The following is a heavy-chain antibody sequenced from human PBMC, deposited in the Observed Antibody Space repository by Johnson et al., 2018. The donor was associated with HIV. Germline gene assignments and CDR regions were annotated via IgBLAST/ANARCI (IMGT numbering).Heavy chain of an antibody. CDR3: ANTSPGSGSFGAFDI. CDR2: IRYAGNSK. J-gene: IGHJ3*02. CDR1: GFTFSNYG. Sequence: VQLVESGGGVVQPGGSLRLSCAASGFTFSNYGMHWARQSPGQRLDWVAFIRYAGNSKYYADPGKGRFSVSSDNSKNTLYLQRNSLGAEDTAVYYCANTSPGSGSFGAFDIWGQVTMVTVSS. D-gene: IGHD3-10*01. V-gene: IGHV3-30*02.